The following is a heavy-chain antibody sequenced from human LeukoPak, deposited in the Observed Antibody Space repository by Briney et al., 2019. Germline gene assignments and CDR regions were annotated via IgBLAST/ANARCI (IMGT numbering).Heavy chain of an antibody. V-gene: IGHV4-30-4*08. D-gene: IGHD3-22*01. CDR2: IYYSGST. J-gene: IGHJ4*02. CDR1: GGSISRGDYC. CDR3: ASDYDSSGYYYFN. Sequence: SETLSLTCTVSGGSISRGDYCWSWIRQPPGKGLDGIGYIYYSGSTYYNPSLKSRVTISVDTSKNQFSLKLSSVTAADTAVYYCASDYDSSGYYYFNWGQGTLVTVSS.